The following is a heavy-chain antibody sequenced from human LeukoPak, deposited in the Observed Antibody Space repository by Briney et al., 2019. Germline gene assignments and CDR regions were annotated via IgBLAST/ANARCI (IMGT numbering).Heavy chain of an antibody. D-gene: IGHD1-1*01. CDR3: ARGNSNFDY. J-gene: IGHJ4*02. V-gene: IGHV3-7*03. CDR1: GFTFSHYW. Sequence: GGSLRLSCAASGFTFSHYWITWVRQAPGKGLEWVANIDLDGSRRYYVDSVEGRFTISRDNAKNSLYLQMNSLRVEDTALYHCARGNSNFDYWGQGTLVTVSS. CDR2: IDLDGSRR.